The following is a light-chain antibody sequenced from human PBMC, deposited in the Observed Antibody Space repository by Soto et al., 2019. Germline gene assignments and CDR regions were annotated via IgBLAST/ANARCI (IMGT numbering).Light chain of an antibody. J-gene: IGKJ4*01. V-gene: IGKV3D-20*01. Sequence: EIVLTQSPATLSLSPGDRATLSCGASQSVRSSYVAWYQQKAGLAPRLLIYDGSSRASGIPDRFGGSGSGTDFTLTIGRLEPEDFALYYCQQYDNSAPLSFGGGTKVEMK. CDR2: DGS. CDR3: QQYDNSAPLS. CDR1: QSVRSSY.